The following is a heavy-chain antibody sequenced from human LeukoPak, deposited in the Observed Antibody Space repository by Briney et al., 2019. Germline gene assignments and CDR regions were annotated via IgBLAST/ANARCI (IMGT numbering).Heavy chain of an antibody. CDR2: IWYDGSNK. D-gene: IGHD3-10*01. Sequence: GGSLRLSCAASGFTFSSYGMHWVCQAPGKGLEWVAVIWYDGSNKYYADSVKGRFTISRDNSKNTLYLQMNSLRAEDTAVYYCARGYYYGSGSYSWFDPWGQGTLVTVSS. J-gene: IGHJ5*02. V-gene: IGHV3-33*08. CDR1: GFTFSSYG. CDR3: ARGYYYGSGSYSWFDP.